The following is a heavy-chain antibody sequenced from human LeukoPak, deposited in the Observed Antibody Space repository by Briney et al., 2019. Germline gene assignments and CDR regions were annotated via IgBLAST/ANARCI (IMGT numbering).Heavy chain of an antibody. V-gene: IGHV3-23*01. CDR1: GLTFSTYA. CDR3: ARGGGYSYGYGVIDY. J-gene: IGHJ4*02. D-gene: IGHD5-18*01. CDR2: ISGSGVNT. Sequence: GGSLRLSCAASGLTFSTYAVTWVRQAPGKGLEWVSGISGSGVNTYYADSVKGRFTISRDNSKNTLYLQLNSLRAEDTAVYYCARGGGYSYGYGVIDYWGQGTLVTVSS.